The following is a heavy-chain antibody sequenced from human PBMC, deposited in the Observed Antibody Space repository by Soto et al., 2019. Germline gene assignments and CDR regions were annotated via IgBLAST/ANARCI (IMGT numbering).Heavy chain of an antibody. V-gene: IGHV3-30*18. J-gene: IGHJ4*02. Sequence: QVQLVESGGGVVQPGRSLRLSCAASGFTFSSYGMHWVRQAPGKGLEWVAVISYDGSNKYYADSVKGRFTISRDNSKNTLYLQMNSLRAEDTAVYYCAKTYYYDSSGYYYPIDYWGQGTLVTVSS. D-gene: IGHD3-22*01. CDR1: GFTFSSYG. CDR2: ISYDGSNK. CDR3: AKTYYYDSSGYYYPIDY.